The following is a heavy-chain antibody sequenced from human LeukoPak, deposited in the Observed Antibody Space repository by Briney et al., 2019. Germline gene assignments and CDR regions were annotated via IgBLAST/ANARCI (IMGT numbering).Heavy chain of an antibody. V-gene: IGHV3-30*02. J-gene: IGHJ3*01. Sequence: SRGSLRLSCAASGFTFSSYGMHWVRQAPGKGLEWVAFIRYDGSNKYYADSAKGRFTISRDNSKNTLYLQMNSLRAEDTAVYYCAKERIAAAVVGDAFDVWGQGTLVTVSS. CDR1: GFTFSSYG. D-gene: IGHD6-13*01. CDR3: AKERIAAAVVGDAFDV. CDR2: IRYDGSNK.